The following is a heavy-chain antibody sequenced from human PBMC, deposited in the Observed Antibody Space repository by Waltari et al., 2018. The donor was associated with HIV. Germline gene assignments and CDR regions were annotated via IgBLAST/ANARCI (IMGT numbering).Heavy chain of an antibody. CDR2: IYYSGSS. D-gene: IGHD3-10*01. V-gene: IGHV4-30-4*08. Sequence: QVQLQESGPGLVKPSQTLSLTCSVSGDSLNSGDYYWTWIRQSPGKCLAWLGYIYYSGSSYYNPSLRSRVTISVDRSRNQFSLKLTSVTAADTAVYYCARSDGSRSFCVDFWGLGTLVTVSS. J-gene: IGHJ4*02. CDR3: ARSDGSRSFCVDF. CDR1: GDSLNSGDYY.